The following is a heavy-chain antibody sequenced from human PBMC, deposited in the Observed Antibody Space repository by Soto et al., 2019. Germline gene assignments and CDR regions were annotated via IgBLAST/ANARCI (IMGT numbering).Heavy chain of an antibody. Sequence: SETLSLTCTVSGGSISSYYWSWIRQPPGKGLEWIGYIYYSGSTNYNPSLKSRVTISVDTSKNQFSLKLSSVTAADTAVYYCARLYCSGGSCYGVAGNWFDPWGQGTLVTVSS. J-gene: IGHJ5*02. CDR2: IYYSGST. CDR3: ARLYCSGGSCYGVAGNWFDP. V-gene: IGHV4-59*08. D-gene: IGHD2-15*01. CDR1: GGSISSYY.